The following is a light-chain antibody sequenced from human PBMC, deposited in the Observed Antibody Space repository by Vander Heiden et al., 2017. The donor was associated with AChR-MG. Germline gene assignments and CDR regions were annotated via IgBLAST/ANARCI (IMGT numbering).Light chain of an antibody. CDR1: SGHSSYA. Sequence: QLVLTQSPSASASLGASGTLTCTLSSGHSSYAIAWHQQQPEKGPRYLMKLNSDGSHSKGDGIPDRFSGSSSGAERYLTISSLQSEDEADYYCQTWGTGIHVVFGGGTKLTVL. V-gene: IGLV4-69*01. CDR3: QTWGTGIHVV. J-gene: IGLJ2*01. CDR2: LNSDGSH.